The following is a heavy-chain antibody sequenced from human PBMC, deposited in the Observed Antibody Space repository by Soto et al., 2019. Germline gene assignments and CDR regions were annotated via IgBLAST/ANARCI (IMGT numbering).Heavy chain of an antibody. CDR3: ARHQYYYDSSCSKLFDY. CDR2: IIPIFGTA. V-gene: IGHV1-69*13. Sequence: ASVKVSCKASGCTFSSYSLRWVRPAPGQLLEVMGVIIPIFGTANYAHKFQGRVTITADESTSTAYIELSSLRSEDTAVYYCARHQYYYDSSCSKLFDYWGEGTLVTVSS. J-gene: IGHJ4*02. D-gene: IGHD3-22*01. CDR1: GCTFSSYS.